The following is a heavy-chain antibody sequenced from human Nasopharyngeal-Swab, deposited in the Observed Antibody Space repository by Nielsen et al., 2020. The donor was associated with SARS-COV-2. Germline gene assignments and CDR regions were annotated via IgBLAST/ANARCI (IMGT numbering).Heavy chain of an antibody. Sequence: GESLKISCAASGFTFSSYGMHWVRQAPGKGLEWVAVIWYDGSNKYYADSVEGRFTISRDNSKNTLYLQMNSLRAEDTAVYYCARDPPATWYGMDVWGQGTTVTVSS. CDR1: GFTFSSYG. CDR3: ARDPPATWYGMDV. V-gene: IGHV3-33*01. CDR2: IWYDGSNK. J-gene: IGHJ6*02.